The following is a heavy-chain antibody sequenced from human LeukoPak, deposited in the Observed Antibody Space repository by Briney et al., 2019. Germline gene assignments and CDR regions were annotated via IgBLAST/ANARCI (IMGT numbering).Heavy chain of an antibody. Sequence: SETLSLTCTVSGGSISSYYWSWIRQPAGKGLEWIGRIYTSGSTNYNPSLKSRVTMSVDTSKNQFSLKLGSVTAADTAVYYCTYSGSNYPDYWGQGTLVTVSS. D-gene: IGHD1-26*01. CDR3: TYSGSNYPDY. CDR2: IYTSGST. CDR1: GGSISSYY. J-gene: IGHJ4*02. V-gene: IGHV4-4*07.